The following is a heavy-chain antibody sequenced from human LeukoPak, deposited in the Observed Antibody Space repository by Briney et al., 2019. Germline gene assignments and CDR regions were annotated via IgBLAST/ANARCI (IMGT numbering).Heavy chain of an antibody. CDR2: IRCDGSNK. D-gene: IGHD3-3*01. CDR3: AKGLLRFLEWSFDP. V-gene: IGHV3-30*02. J-gene: IGHJ5*02. Sequence: GGSLRLSCAASGFTFSSYGMHWVRQAPGKGLEWVAFIRCDGSNKYYADSVKGRFTISRDNSKNTLYLQMNSLRAEDTAVYYCAKGLLRFLEWSFDPWGQGTLVTVSS. CDR1: GFTFSSYG.